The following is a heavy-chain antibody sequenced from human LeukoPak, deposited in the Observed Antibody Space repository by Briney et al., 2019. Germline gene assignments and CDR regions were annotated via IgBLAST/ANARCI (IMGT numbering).Heavy chain of an antibody. V-gene: IGHV4-30-4*01. CDR3: ARDGTYYDILTGYYNKGNWFDP. D-gene: IGHD3-9*01. J-gene: IGHJ5*02. CDR2: IYYSGST. CDR1: GGSISSGDYY. Sequence: PSQTLSLACTVSGGSISSGDYYWSWIRQPPGKGLEWIGYIYYSGSTYYNPSLKSRVTISVDTSKNQFSLKLSSVTAADTAVYYCARDGTYYDILTGYYNKGNWFDPWGQGTLVTVSS.